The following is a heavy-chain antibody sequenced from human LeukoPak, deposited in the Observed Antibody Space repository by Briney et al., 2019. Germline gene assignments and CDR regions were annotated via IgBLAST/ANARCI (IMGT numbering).Heavy chain of an antibody. J-gene: IGHJ4*02. Sequence: GGSLILSCAASGFIVTSNGMSWVRQAPGKGLEWVSSVYSGGSTYYTDSVKGRFTISRDNSKNTLYLQMNSLRADDTAVYYCARLGDGYNYFDYWGQGTLVTVSS. D-gene: IGHD5-24*01. CDR1: GFIVTSNG. V-gene: IGHV3-53*01. CDR3: ARLGDGYNYFDY. CDR2: VYSGGST.